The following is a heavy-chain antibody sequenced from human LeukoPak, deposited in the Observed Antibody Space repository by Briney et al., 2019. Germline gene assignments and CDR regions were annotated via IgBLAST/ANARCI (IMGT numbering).Heavy chain of an antibody. CDR1: GFNVSDSD. CDR3: AKDQYGNGDDAFDI. J-gene: IGHJ3*02. D-gene: IGHD7-27*01. CDR2: TRSNGGNK. Sequence: GGSLRLSCAASGFNVSDSDMHWVRQAPGKGLEWVAFTRSNGGNKYYGDSGKGRFTISRDNSKNTLYLQMNSLRAEDTAVYYCAKDQYGNGDDAFDIWGQGTMVTVSS. V-gene: IGHV3-30*02.